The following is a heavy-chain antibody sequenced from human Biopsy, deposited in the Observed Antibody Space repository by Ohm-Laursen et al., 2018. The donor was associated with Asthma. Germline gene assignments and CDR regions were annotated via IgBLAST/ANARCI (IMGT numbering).Heavy chain of an antibody. CDR2: ISYDGSTK. Sequence: SLRLSCAASGFAVSRDHMFWVRQAPGKRLEWVAVISYDGSTKYYADSVKGRFTISRDNSKNTLSLQMNSLTAEDTAVYYCAREGVAGTHIEDWGQGTLVTVSS. CDR1: GFAVSRDH. D-gene: IGHD6-19*01. V-gene: IGHV3-30*03. CDR3: AREGVAGTHIED. J-gene: IGHJ4*02.